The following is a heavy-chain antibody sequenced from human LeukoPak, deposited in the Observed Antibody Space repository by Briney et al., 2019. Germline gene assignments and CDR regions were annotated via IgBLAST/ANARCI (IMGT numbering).Heavy chain of an antibody. CDR3: ASPPYCSSTSCYSLGGQYYFDY. Sequence: SETLSLTCTVSGGSISSSSYYWGWIRQPPGKGLEWIGSIYYSGSTYYNPSLKSRVTISVDTSKNQFSLKPSSVTAADTAVYYCASPPYCSSTSCYSLGGQYYFDYWGQGTLVTVSS. CDR1: GGSISSSSYY. J-gene: IGHJ4*02. V-gene: IGHV4-39*07. CDR2: IYYSGST. D-gene: IGHD2-2*01.